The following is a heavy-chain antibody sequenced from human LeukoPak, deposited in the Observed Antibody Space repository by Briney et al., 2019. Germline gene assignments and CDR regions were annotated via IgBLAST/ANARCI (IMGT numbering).Heavy chain of an antibody. CDR1: GGTFSSYA. J-gene: IGHJ4*02. Sequence: SVKVSCKASGGTFSSYAISWVRQAPGQGLEWMGGIIPIFGTANYAQKFQGRVTITTDESTSTAYMELSSLRSEDTAMYYCARDLQASRGYFDYWGQGTLVTVSS. V-gene: IGHV1-69*05. D-gene: IGHD3-10*01. CDR3: ARDLQASRGYFDY. CDR2: IIPIFGTA.